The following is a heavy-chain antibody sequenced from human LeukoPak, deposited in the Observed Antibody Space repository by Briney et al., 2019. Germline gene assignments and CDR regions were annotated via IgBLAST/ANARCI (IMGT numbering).Heavy chain of an antibody. V-gene: IGHV1-8*01. CDR2: MNPNSGNT. Sequence: EASVKVSCKASGYTFTSYDINWVRQATGQGLEWMGWMNPNSGNTGYAQKFQGRVTMTRNTSISTAYMELSSLRSEDTAVYYCARGESSYWYYDVQLLDYWGQGTLVTVSS. J-gene: IGHJ4*02. CDR1: GYTFTSYD. CDR3: ARGESSYWYYDVQLLDY. D-gene: IGHD1-26*01.